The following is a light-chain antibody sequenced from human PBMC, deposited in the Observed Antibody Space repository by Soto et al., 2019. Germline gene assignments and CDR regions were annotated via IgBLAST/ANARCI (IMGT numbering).Light chain of an antibody. J-gene: IGKJ1*01. CDR3: PPYGRPVWT. CDR2: DAS. V-gene: IGKV3-20*01. CDR1: LSVTSNF. Sequence: EIVLTQSPGTLSLSPGERATLSCRASLSVTSNFLAWYQQKPGQAPRLLLYDASNRATGIPDRFSGSGSGEELRLHLHRLGPEDFAGYFCPPYGRPVWTFGQGTKVEI.